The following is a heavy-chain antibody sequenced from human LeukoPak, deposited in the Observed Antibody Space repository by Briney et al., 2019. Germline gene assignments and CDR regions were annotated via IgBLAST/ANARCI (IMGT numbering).Heavy chain of an antibody. Sequence: ASVKVSCKASGGTFSSYAISWVRQAPGQGLEWMGGIIPIFGTANYAQKFQGRVTITADESTSTAYMELSSLRSEDTAVYYCARGAWGSVPVDYWGQAPLLTASS. CDR2: IIPIFGTA. J-gene: IGHJ4*02. D-gene: IGHD3-16*01. CDR1: GGTFSSYA. V-gene: IGHV1-69*01. CDR3: ARGAWGSVPVDY.